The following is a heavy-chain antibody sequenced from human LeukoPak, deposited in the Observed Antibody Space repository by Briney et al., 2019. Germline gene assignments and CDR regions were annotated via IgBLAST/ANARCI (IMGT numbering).Heavy chain of an antibody. D-gene: IGHD3-22*01. CDR3: ARDRDSSGYDAFDI. CDR2: ISSSSSYI. CDR1: GFTFSSYS. V-gene: IGHV3-21*01. Sequence: GGSLRLSCAASGFTFSSYSMNWVRKAPGKGREGVSSISSSSSYIYYADSVKGRFTISRDNAKNSLYLQMNSLRAEDTAVYYCARDRDSSGYDAFDIWGQGTMVTVSS. J-gene: IGHJ3*02.